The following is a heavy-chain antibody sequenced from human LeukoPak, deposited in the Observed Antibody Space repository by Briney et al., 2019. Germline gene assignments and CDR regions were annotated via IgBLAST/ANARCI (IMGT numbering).Heavy chain of an antibody. CDR2: INHSGST. Sequence: SETLSLTCAVYGGSLSGYYWSWIRQPPGKGLEWIGEINHSGSTNYNPFLKSRVTISVDTSKNQFSLKLSSVTAADTAVYYCAREEDNCSGGSCPLDYWGQGTLVTVSS. CDR1: GGSLSGYY. D-gene: IGHD2-15*01. J-gene: IGHJ4*02. V-gene: IGHV4-34*01. CDR3: AREEDNCSGGSCPLDY.